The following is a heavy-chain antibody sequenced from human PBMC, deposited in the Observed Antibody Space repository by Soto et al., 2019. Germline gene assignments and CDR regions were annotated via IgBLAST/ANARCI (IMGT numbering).Heavy chain of an antibody. V-gene: IGHV4-4*02. Sequence: SETLSLTCAVSGGPIRSYNWWSWVRQPPGKGLEWIGEIHHDGGTNYNTSLKSRVTISVDNAKNHLSLNLNSVTAADAAIYYCARKPYSYYAMDVWGQGTTVTVSS. J-gene: IGHJ6*02. CDR1: GGPIRSYNW. CDR2: IHHDGGT. CDR3: ARKPYSYYAMDV.